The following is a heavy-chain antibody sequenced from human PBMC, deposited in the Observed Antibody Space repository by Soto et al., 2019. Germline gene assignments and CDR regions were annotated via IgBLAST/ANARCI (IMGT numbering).Heavy chain of an antibody. V-gene: IGHV3-48*03. CDR2: ISGSGGET. D-gene: IGHD1-1*01. CDR1: GFTFNIYE. Sequence: EVQLVEFGGGLVQPGGSLRLSCAASGFTFNIYEMNWVRQAPGKGLEWVSYISGSGGETYYADSVKGRFTVSRDNAKNSLFLQMNNLRVEDTAVYYCATAPWNNAYCGQGTLVTVSS. CDR3: ATAPWNNAY. J-gene: IGHJ4*02.